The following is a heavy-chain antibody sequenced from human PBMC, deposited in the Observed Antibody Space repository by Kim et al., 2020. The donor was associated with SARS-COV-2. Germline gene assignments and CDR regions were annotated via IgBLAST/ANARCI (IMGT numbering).Heavy chain of an antibody. J-gene: IGHJ5*02. D-gene: IGHD4-17*01. CDR2: IYYSGST. Sequence: SETLSLTCTVSGGSISSSSYYWGWIRQPPGKGLEWIGCIYYSGSTYYNPSLKSRVTISVDTSKNQFSLKLSSVTVSDTAVYYCASFDYDGWWFVPSGQGT. V-gene: IGHV4-39*01. CDR3: ASFDYDGWWFVP. CDR1: GGSISSSSYY.